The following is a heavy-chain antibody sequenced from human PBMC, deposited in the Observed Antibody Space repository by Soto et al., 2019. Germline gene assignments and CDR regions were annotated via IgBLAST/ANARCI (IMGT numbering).Heavy chain of an antibody. CDR1: GFTFSSYG. J-gene: IGHJ4*02. V-gene: IGHV3-30*18. Sequence: TGGSLRLSCAASGFTFSSYGMHWVRQAPGKGLEWVAVISYDGSNKYYADSVKGRFTISRDNSKNTLYLQMNSLRAEDTAVYYCAKENTGCGGDCYPDYFDYWGQGTLVTVSS. D-gene: IGHD2-21*02. CDR3: AKENTGCGGDCYPDYFDY. CDR2: ISYDGSNK.